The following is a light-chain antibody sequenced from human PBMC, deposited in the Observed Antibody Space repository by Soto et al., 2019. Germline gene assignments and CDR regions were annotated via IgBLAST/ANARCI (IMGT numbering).Light chain of an antibody. J-gene: IGLJ2*01. CDR2: EVS. V-gene: IGLV2-14*01. CDR1: IRDVGGYNY. Sequence: QSVLTQAASVSGSPGQSITISCTGTIRDVGGYNYVSWYQHHPGKAPQLIIYEVSNRPSGVSSRFSGSKSGNTASLTISGVQAEDEADYYCSSYTSGSTLVFGGGTKLTVL. CDR3: SSYTSGSTLV.